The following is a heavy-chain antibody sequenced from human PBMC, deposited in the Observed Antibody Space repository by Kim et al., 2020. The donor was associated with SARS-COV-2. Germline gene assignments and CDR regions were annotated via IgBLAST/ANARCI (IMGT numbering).Heavy chain of an antibody. D-gene: IGHD3-22*01. V-gene: IGHV1-46*01. Sequence: ASVKVSCKASGYTFTSYYMHWVRQAPGQGLEWMGIINPSGGSTSYAQKFQGRVTMTRDTSTSTVYMELSSLRSEDTDVYYCAREEDYYDSSGYYYPPYYYFRMDLWGQGPTVTVSS. CDR2: INPSGGST. CDR1: GYTFTSYY. CDR3: AREEDYYDSSGYYYPPYYYFRMDL. J-gene: IGHJ6*02.